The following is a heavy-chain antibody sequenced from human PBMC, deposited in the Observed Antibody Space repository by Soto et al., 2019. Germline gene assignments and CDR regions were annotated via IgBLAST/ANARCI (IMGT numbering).Heavy chain of an antibody. Sequence: PSETLSLTCTVSGGSISSGGYYWNWIRQPPGKGLEWIGYIYHSGNTYYNPSLKSRVTISVDRSKNQFSLKLSSVTAADTAVYYCARGYYSGASCGGGLGVAMDVWGQGTTVTVSS. CDR3: ARGYYSGASCGGGLGVAMDV. V-gene: IGHV4-30-2*01. J-gene: IGHJ6*02. D-gene: IGHD2-15*01. CDR2: IYHSGNT. CDR1: GGSISSGGYY.